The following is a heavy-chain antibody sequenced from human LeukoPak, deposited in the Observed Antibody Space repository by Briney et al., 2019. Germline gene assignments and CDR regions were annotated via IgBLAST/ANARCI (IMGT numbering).Heavy chain of an antibody. CDR2: ISSSGSTI. D-gene: IGHD3-9*01. V-gene: IGHV3-48*03. CDR3: AKAAGYDMTYYYYMDV. Sequence: GGSLRLSCAASGFTFSSYEMNWVRQAPGKGLEWVSYISSSGSTIYYADSVKGRFTISRDNAKNSLYLQMNSLRAEDTAVYYCAKAAGYDMTYYYYMDVWGKGTTVTISS. J-gene: IGHJ6*03. CDR1: GFTFSSYE.